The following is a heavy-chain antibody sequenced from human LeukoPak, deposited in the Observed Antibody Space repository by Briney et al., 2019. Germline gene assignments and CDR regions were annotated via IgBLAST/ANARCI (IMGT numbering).Heavy chain of an antibody. J-gene: IGHJ4*02. Sequence: PGGSLRLSCAASGFTFSSYEMNWVRQAPGKGLEWVSYISSSGSTIYYADSVKGRFTISRDNAKNSLYLQMNSLRAEDTAVYYCARDREGYYYGSGSYPDYWGQGTLVTVSS. V-gene: IGHV3-48*03. CDR1: GFTFSSYE. D-gene: IGHD3-10*01. CDR2: ISSSGSTI. CDR3: ARDREGYYYGSGSYPDY.